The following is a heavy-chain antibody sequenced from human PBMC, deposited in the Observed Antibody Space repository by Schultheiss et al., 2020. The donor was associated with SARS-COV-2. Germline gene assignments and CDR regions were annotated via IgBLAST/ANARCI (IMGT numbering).Heavy chain of an antibody. CDR2: VSGGGAIT. CDR3: ARVRGIVVALPTNNWFDP. J-gene: IGHJ5*02. Sequence: GESLKISCAASGFTFTSYAMSWVRQAPGKGLEWVSSVSGGGAITYYADSVKGRFTISRDNSKNTMSLQMNSLRVEDTAVYYCARVRGIVVALPTNNWFDPWGQGTLVTVSS. CDR1: GFTFTSYA. D-gene: IGHD2-21*01. V-gene: IGHV3-23*01.